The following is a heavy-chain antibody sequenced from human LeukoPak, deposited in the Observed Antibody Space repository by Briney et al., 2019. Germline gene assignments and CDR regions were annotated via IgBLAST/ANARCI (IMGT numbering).Heavy chain of an antibody. J-gene: IGHJ6*04. V-gene: IGHV4-39*07. CDR3: ARDADV. CDR1: GGSISSSSYY. CDR2: IYNSGST. Sequence: PSETLSLTCTVSGGSISSSSYYWGWIRQPPGKGLEWVGSIYNSGSTYYSPSLTSRVTISVDTSKNQFSLRLTSVTAADTAVYYCARDADVWGKGTTVTVSS.